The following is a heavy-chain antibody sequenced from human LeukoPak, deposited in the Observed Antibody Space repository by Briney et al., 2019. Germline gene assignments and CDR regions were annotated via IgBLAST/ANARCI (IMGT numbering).Heavy chain of an antibody. D-gene: IGHD5-12*01. J-gene: IGHJ4*02. CDR2: FDPGDGKI. CDR1: GHTLTELS. CDR3: AAGEWERLLDY. Sequence: GASVKVSCKVSGHTLTELSLHWVRQAPGKGLEWMGGFDPGDGKIIYAQKFQGRVTMTEDTSTETAYMEFNSLRSEDTAVYYCAAGEWERLLDYWGQGTLVTVSS. V-gene: IGHV1-24*01.